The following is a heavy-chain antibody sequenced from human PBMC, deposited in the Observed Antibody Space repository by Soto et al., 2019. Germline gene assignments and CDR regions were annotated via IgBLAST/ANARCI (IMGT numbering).Heavy chain of an antibody. CDR2: ISGSGGST. Sequence: GGSLRLSCAASGFTFSSYSMNWVRQAPGKGLEWVSYISGSGGSTYYAESVKGRFTISRDNSKNTLYLQMNSLRAEDTAVCYCAKDRSRITMIVVVITPDAFDIWGQGTMVTVSS. D-gene: IGHD3-22*01. V-gene: IGHV3-23*01. CDR3: AKDRSRITMIVVVITPDAFDI. J-gene: IGHJ3*02. CDR1: GFTFSSYS.